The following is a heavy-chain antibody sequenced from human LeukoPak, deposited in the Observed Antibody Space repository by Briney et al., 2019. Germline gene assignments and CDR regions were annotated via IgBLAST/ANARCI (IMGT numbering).Heavy chain of an antibody. CDR1: GFTFSSYE. J-gene: IGHJ4*02. Sequence: PGGSLRLSCAASGFTFSSYEMNWVRQAPGKGLEWVSYISSSGSTIYHADSVKGRFTISRDNAKNSLYLQMNSLRAEDTAVYYCARRAGAYSHPYDYWGQGTLVTVSS. V-gene: IGHV3-48*03. D-gene: IGHD4/OR15-4a*01. CDR2: ISSSGSTI. CDR3: ARRAGAYSHPYDY.